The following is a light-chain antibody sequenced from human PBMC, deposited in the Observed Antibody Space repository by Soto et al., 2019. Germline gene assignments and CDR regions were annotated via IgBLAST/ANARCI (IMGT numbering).Light chain of an antibody. Sequence: DIQMTQSPSPLSASVGDRVTISCRASQSISSYLNWYQQKPGKAPKLLIYATSRLQSGVPSRFSGSGSGTDFTLTISSLQPEDFAAYYCQQTYITPPTFGQGTRLEIK. CDR1: QSISSY. CDR3: QQTYITPPT. CDR2: ATS. J-gene: IGKJ5*01. V-gene: IGKV1-39*01.